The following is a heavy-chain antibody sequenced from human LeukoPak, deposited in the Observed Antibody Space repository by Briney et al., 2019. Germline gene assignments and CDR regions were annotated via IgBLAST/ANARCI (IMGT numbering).Heavy chain of an antibody. CDR3: AKVGCTGGSCHSPYYYGMDV. J-gene: IGHJ6*02. D-gene: IGHD2-15*01. CDR1: GGTFRSYV. V-gene: IGHV1-69*13. CDR2: IIPIFGTT. Sequence: SVKVPCKASGGTFRSYVISWVRQAPGQGLEWMGGIIPIFGTTNYAQKFQGRVTITADESTSTGYMELSSLRSEDTAVYYCAKVGCTGGSCHSPYYYGMDVWGQGTTVTVSS.